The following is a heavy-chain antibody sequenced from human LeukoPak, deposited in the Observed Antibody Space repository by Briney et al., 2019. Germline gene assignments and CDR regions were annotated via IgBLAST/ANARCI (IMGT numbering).Heavy chain of an antibody. CDR3: ARGRGPLAARIDY. CDR1: GFTFSSYW. D-gene: IGHD6-6*01. Sequence: PGGSLRLSCAASGFTFSSYWMSWVRQAPGKGLEWVANIKQDGSEKYYVDSVKGRFTISRDNAKNSLYLQINSLRAEDTAVYYCARGRGPLAARIDYWGQGTLVTVSS. CDR2: IKQDGSEK. J-gene: IGHJ4*02. V-gene: IGHV3-7*01.